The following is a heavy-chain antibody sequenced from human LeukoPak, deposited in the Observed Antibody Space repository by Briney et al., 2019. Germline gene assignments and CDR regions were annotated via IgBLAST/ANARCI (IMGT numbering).Heavy chain of an antibody. CDR3: ARQWGAGVDY. CDR1: GGSFSGYY. D-gene: IGHD1-26*01. Sequence: SETLSLTCAVYGGSFSGYYWSWIRQPPGKGLEWIGEINHSGSTNYNPSLKSRVTISVDTSKNQFSLKLSSVTAADTAVYYCARQWGAGVDYWGQGTLVTVAS. J-gene: IGHJ4*02. V-gene: IGHV4-34*01. CDR2: INHSGST.